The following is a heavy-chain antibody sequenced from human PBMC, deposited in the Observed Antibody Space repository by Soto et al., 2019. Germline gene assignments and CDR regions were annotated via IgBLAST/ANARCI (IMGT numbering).Heavy chain of an antibody. J-gene: IGHJ3*02. Sequence: SVKVSCKASGGTFSSYATSWVRQAPGQGLEWMGGIIPIFGTANYAQKFQGRVTITADESTSTAYMELSSLRSEDTAVYYCARDRLTGTKDFDIWGQGTMVTVSS. V-gene: IGHV1-69*13. CDR1: GGTFSSYA. CDR3: ARDRLTGTKDFDI. D-gene: IGHD1-7*01. CDR2: IIPIFGTA.